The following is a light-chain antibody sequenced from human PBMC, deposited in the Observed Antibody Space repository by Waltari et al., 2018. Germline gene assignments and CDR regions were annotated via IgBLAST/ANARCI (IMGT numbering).Light chain of an antibody. Sequence: DIQMTQSPSSLSASVGDRVTITCRASQNIKNYLNWYQQKPGKAPNLLMYAASTLQSGVPSRFSGSGSGTDFTLTITSLQPEDFATYYCQQSYSTPYTFAQGTKLESK. V-gene: IGKV1-39*01. CDR1: QNIKNY. J-gene: IGKJ2*01. CDR3: QQSYSTPYT. CDR2: AAS.